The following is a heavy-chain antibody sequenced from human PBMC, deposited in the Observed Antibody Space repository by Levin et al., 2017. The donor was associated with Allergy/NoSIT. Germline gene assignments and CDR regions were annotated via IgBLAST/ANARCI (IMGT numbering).Heavy chain of an antibody. V-gene: IGHV4-39*01. Sequence: PSETLSLTCTVSGGSISSSTYYWGWIRQPPGKGLEWIGSIYYSGSTYYNSSLKSRVTISIDTSKNQFSLKLSSVTAADTAVYYCARIGGGYSYAWDGPIDYWGQGTLVTVSS. CDR1: GGSISSSTYY. J-gene: IGHJ4*02. CDR2: IYYSGST. D-gene: IGHD5-18*01. CDR3: ARIGGGYSYAWDGPIDY.